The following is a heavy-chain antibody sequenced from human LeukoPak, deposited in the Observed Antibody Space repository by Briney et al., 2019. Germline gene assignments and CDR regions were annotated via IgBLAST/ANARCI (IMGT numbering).Heavy chain of an antibody. Sequence: GGSLRLSCAASVFTFSSYSMSWVRQAPWKGLEWVSAISGSGGSTYYADSVKGRFTISRDNSKNTLYLQMNSLRAEDTAVYYCARDISGWYSGGYFRMDVWGQGTTVTVSS. J-gene: IGHJ6*02. D-gene: IGHD6-19*01. V-gene: IGHV3-23*01. CDR2: ISGSGGST. CDR1: VFTFSSYS. CDR3: ARDISGWYSGGYFRMDV.